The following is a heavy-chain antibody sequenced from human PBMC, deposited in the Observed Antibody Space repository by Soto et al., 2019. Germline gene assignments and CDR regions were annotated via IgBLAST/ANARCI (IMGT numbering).Heavy chain of an antibody. CDR1: GFTFSHYG. CDR2: ISYDVSNK. Sequence: QVQLVESGGGVVQPGRSLRLSCAASGFTFSHYGIHWVRQAPGKGLEWLAVISYDVSNKHYADSVKGRFTVSRDKSKNTLYLQMNSLRAEDTAVYFCARYSGKYQGPIDYWGQGTLVTVSS. D-gene: IGHD1-26*01. V-gene: IGHV3-30*03. CDR3: ARYSGKYQGPIDY. J-gene: IGHJ4*02.